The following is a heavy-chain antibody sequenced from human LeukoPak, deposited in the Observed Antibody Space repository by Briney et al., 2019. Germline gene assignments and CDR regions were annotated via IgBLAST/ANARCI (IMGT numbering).Heavy chain of an antibody. V-gene: IGHV3-30-3*01. J-gene: IGHJ4*02. D-gene: IGHD2-2*01. CDR3: ARERVGYCSSTSCPDHSFDY. Sequence: PGGSLRLSCAASGFTFSSYAMHWVRQAPGKGLEWVAVISYDGSNKYYADSVKGRFTISRDNSKNTLYLQMNSLRAEDTAVYYCARERVGYCSSTSCPDHSFDYWGQGTLVTVSS. CDR1: GFTFSSYA. CDR2: ISYDGSNK.